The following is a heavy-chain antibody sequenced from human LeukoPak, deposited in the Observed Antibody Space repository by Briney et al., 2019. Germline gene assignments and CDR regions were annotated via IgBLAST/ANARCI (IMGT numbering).Heavy chain of an antibody. D-gene: IGHD6-6*01. CDR3: ARGIAARFDY. V-gene: IGHV4-61*01. J-gene: IGHJ4*02. CDR2: IYYSGST. Sequence: SETLSLTCTVSGGSIRSDTYYWGWIRQPPGKGLEWIGYIYYSGSTNYNPSLKSRVTISVDTSKNQFSLKLSSVTAADTAVYYCARGIAARFDYWGQGTLVTVSS. CDR1: GGSIRSDTYY.